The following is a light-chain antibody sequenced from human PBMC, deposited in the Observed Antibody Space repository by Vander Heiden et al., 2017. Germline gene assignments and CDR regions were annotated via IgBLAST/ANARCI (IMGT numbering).Light chain of an antibody. Sequence: QSALAQPASVSGSPGQSITISCTGTSSDVGTYNLVSWFQQYPGKAPKLRMYEVSKWSSGVSNRFSGSKSGNTASLTISGLQAEHESYDYCCSYAGASGVFGGGTKLTV. V-gene: IGLV2-23*02. CDR1: SSDVGTYNL. CDR3: CSYAGASGV. CDR2: EVS. J-gene: IGLJ2*01.